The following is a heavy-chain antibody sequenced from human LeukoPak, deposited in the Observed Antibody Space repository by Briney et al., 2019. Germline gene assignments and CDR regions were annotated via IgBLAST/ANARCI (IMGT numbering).Heavy chain of an antibody. D-gene: IGHD5-12*01. Sequence: GGSLRLSCAASGFTFSIYAMTWVRQAPGKGLQWVSAITGSGGSTYYAESVKGRFTMSRDNYKNTLYLRMNGLRAEDTAVYYCATLPRGPTGYVGYGGEDYWGQGTLVTVSS. J-gene: IGHJ4*02. CDR1: GFTFSIYA. V-gene: IGHV3-23*01. CDR3: ATLPRGPTGYVGYGGEDY. CDR2: ITGSGGST.